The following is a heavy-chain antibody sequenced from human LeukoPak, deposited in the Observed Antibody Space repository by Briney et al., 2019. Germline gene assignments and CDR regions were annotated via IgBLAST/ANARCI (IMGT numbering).Heavy chain of an antibody. Sequence: NSGGTNYAQKFQGRVTMTRDTSISTAYMELSRLRSDDTAVYYCANLKSYDFWSGYSAYMDVWGKGTTVTVSS. CDR3: ANLKSYDFWSGYSAYMDV. V-gene: IGHV1-2*02. J-gene: IGHJ6*03. CDR2: NSGGT. D-gene: IGHD3-3*01.